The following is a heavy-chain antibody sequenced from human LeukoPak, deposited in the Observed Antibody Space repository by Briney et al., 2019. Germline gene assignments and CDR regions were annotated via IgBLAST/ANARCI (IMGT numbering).Heavy chain of an antibody. V-gene: IGHV3-74*01. J-gene: IGHJ5*02. CDR2: INSDGSST. Sequence: GGSLRLSCAASGFTFSSYWMHWVRQAPGKGLVWVSRINSDGSSTSYADSVKGRFTISRDNAKNTLYLQMNSLRAEDTAVYYCARGGSIGYSSGRGNWFDPWGQGTLVTVSS. CDR3: ARGGSIGYSSGRGNWFDP. CDR1: GFTFSSYW. D-gene: IGHD6-19*01.